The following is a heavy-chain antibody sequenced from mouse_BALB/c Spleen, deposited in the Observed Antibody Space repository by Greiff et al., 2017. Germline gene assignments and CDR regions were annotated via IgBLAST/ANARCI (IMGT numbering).Heavy chain of an antibody. Sequence: VQRVESGPGLVAPSQSLSITCTASGFSLTSYGVHWVRQPPGKGLEWLGVIWAGGSTNYYSALMSRLSISKDNSKSQVFLKMNSLQTDDTAMYYCDRDRGVTPYAMDYWGQGTSVTVSS. CDR3: DRDRGVTPYAMDY. J-gene: IGHJ4*01. V-gene: IGHV2-9*02. CDR2: IWAGGST. D-gene: IGHD2-2*01. CDR1: GFSLTSYG.